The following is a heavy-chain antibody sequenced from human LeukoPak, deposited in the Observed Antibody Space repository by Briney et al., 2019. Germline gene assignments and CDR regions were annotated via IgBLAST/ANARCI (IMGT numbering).Heavy chain of an antibody. V-gene: IGHV1-2*02. Sequence: ASVKVSCKASGYTFTGYYMHWVRQAPGQGLEWMGWINPNSGGTNYAQKFQGRVTMTRDTSISTAYMELSRLRSDDTAVYYCARDFGVRYFDWLKAPYYYYYMDVWGKGPRSPSP. CDR3: ARDFGVRYFDWLKAPYYYYYMDV. J-gene: IGHJ6*03. D-gene: IGHD3-9*01. CDR1: GYTFTGYY. CDR2: INPNSGGT.